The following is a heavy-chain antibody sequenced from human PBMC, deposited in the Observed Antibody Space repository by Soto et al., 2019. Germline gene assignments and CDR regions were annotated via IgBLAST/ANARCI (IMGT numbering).Heavy chain of an antibody. CDR3: ARVDDF. V-gene: IGHV4-34*01. J-gene: IGHJ4*02. Sequence: PSETLSLTCAVYGGSFSGYYWSWVRQSPGKGLEWIGEINHRGSTKYNPSPSLKSRVSLSVDKSKNQFSLKLSSVTAADTGIYYCARVDDFWGQGIQDTVSS. CDR2: INHRGST. CDR1: GGSFSGYY.